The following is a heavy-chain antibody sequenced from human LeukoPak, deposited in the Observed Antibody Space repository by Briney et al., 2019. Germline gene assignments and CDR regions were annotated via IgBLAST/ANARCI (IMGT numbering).Heavy chain of an antibody. CDR1: GFTFSSYA. D-gene: IGHD1-14*01. J-gene: IGHJ4*02. CDR3: ATETNGRHYDY. CDR2: IGPTGSDR. V-gene: IGHV3-21*06. Sequence: GGSLRLSCAASGFTFSSYAMSWVRQAPGKGLEWVASIGPTGSDRYHADSIKGRFTISRDNANNFLYLQTNSLRAEDTAVYYCATETNGRHYDYWGQGTLLTVSS.